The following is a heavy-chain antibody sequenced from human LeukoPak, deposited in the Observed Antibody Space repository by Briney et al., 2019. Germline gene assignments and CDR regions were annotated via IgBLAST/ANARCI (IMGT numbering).Heavy chain of an antibody. CDR3: ARGGHKQWLVRLRYYGMDV. D-gene: IGHD6-19*01. Sequence: ASVKVSYTASGYTFTSLDINWVRHAPGHGLEWMGWMNPNSGNAGSPQKFQGRVTMTRNTSISTAYMQLSSLRSEDTAVYYCARGGHKQWLVRLRYYGMDVWGQGTTGTVSS. V-gene: IGHV1-8*01. CDR1: GYTFTSLD. CDR2: MNPNSGNA. J-gene: IGHJ6*02.